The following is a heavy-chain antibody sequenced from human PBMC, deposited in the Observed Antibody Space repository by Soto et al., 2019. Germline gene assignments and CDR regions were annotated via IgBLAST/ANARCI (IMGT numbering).Heavy chain of an antibody. CDR3: ARSEYSSSNYYYYYGLDV. V-gene: IGHV4-30-2*01. D-gene: IGHD6-6*01. CDR2: IYHSGST. CDR1: GGSISSGGYS. J-gene: IGHJ6*02. Sequence: QLQLQESGSGLVKPSQTLSLTCAVSGGSISSGGYSWSWIRQPPGKGLEWIGYIYHSGSTYYNPSLKSRVTTSVDRSKNKFSLKLSSVTAADTAVYYCARSEYSSSNYYYYYGLDVWGQGTTVTVS.